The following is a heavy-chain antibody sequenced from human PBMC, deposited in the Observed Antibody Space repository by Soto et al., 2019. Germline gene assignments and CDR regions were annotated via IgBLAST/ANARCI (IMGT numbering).Heavy chain of an antibody. J-gene: IGHJ3*02. CDR1: GGSISTGGYY. D-gene: IGHD4-17*01. Sequence: QVQLQESGPGLVKPSQTLSLTCTVSGGSISTGGYYWSWIRQHPGRGLEWIGYIYHSGMTFSNPSLQRRVAISIDTSENQFSLKLSSVTAADTAVYYCATVRWELHDAFDIWVHGTMVSVSS. CDR2: IYHSGMT. V-gene: IGHV4-31*03. CDR3: ATVRWELHDAFDI.